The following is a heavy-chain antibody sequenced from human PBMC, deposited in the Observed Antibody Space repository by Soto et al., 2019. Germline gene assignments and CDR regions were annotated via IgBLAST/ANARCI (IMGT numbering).Heavy chain of an antibody. Sequence: QLKLQESGSGLVKPSQTLSLTCAVSGGSISSGGYSWSWIRQPQGQGLEWIGYIYHSGSTYYNPSLKSRVTISVYRSKNEVSLLLSSVTSADTAVYYCARAHYGDYGYGMDVWGQGTTVTVSS. CDR3: ARAHYGDYGYGMDV. CDR1: GGSISSGGYS. D-gene: IGHD4-17*01. V-gene: IGHV4-30-2*01. CDR2: IYHSGST. J-gene: IGHJ6*02.